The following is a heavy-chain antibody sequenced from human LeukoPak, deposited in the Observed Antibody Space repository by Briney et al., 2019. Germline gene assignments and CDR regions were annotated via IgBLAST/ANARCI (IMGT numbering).Heavy chain of an antibody. CDR1: AYTFTAYY. J-gene: IGHJ3*02. CDR3: ARRSRNGLDAFDI. V-gene: IGHV1-2*02. Sequence: ASVNVSCKASAYTFTAYYLHWGRQAPGPGFQWMGWLDPNNGDTEYAQKFQGRVTMTRDRSISTAYMDLGRLTSDDTAVYYCARRSRNGLDAFDIWGQGTMVTVSS. D-gene: IGHD1-14*01. CDR2: LDPNNGDT.